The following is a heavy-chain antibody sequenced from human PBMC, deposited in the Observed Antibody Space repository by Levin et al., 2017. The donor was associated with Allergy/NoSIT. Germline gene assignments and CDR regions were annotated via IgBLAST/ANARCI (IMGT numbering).Heavy chain of an antibody. CDR1: GDTFNSYG. Sequence: ASVKVSCKASGDTFNSYGFFWVRQAPGQGLEWMGGIIPVFRTPNYAQGFQGRVSFTADDSTTTAYMELSSLRSEDTAVYYCARDRLPAALTDALEIWGQGTMVTVSS. CDR3: ARDRLPAALTDALEI. CDR2: IIPVFRTP. D-gene: IGHD2-2*01. J-gene: IGHJ3*02. V-gene: IGHV1-69*13.